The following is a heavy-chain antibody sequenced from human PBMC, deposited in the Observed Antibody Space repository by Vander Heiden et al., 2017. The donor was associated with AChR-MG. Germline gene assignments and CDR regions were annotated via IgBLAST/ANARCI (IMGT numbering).Heavy chain of an antibody. D-gene: IGHD6-19*01. CDR2: ISSSSSTI. CDR1: AFTFSGYS. CDR3: ARDSSGWWDYYYGMDV. J-gene: IGHJ6*02. Sequence: EVQLVESGRGLVQPGGSLRLPCAAPAFTFSGYSMNWVRQAPGKGLEWVSYISSSSSTIYYADSVKGRFTISRDNAKNSLYLQMNSLRDEDTAVYYCARDSSGWWDYYYGMDVWGQGTTVTVSS. V-gene: IGHV3-48*02.